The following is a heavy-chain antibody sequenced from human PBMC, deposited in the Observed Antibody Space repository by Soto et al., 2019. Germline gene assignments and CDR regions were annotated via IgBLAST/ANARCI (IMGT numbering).Heavy chain of an antibody. CDR2: IAYDGINT. CDR3: ARVTPGNNLYYFSGLDV. V-gene: IGHV3-30-3*01. J-gene: IGHJ6*02. Sequence: PGGSLRLSCVASGFNFGTYAIHWVRQAPGKWLQWVALIAYDGINTYYADSVKGRFTISRDNSKNTLHLQMNSLRPEDTGVYFCARVTPGNNLYYFSGLDVWGQGXSVTVSS. CDR1: GFNFGTYA. D-gene: IGHD1-1*01.